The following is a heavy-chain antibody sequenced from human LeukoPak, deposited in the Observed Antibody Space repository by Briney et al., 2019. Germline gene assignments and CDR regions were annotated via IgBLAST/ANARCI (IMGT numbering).Heavy chain of an antibody. Sequence: SETLSLTCTVSGYSISSGYYWGWIRPPPGKGLEWIGSIYHSGSTYYNPSLKSRVTISVDTSKNQFSLKLSSVTAADTAVYYCARDGGGAVAGSNWFDPWGQGTLVTVSS. CDR1: GYSISSGYY. CDR3: ARDGGGAVAGSNWFDP. V-gene: IGHV4-38-2*02. CDR2: IYHSGST. J-gene: IGHJ5*02. D-gene: IGHD6-19*01.